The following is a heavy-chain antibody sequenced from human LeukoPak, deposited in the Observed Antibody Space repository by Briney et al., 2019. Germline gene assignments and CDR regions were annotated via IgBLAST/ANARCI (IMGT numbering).Heavy chain of an antibody. CDR3: ARDPPSSSGPDY. Sequence: GASVKVSCKASGYTFTGYYMHWVRQAPGQGLEWMGRINPNSGGTNYAQKFQGRVTMTRDTSISTAYMELSRLRSDDTAVYYCARDPPSSSGPDYWGQETLVTVSS. D-gene: IGHD6-6*01. J-gene: IGHJ4*02. CDR2: INPNSGGT. V-gene: IGHV1-2*06. CDR1: GYTFTGYY.